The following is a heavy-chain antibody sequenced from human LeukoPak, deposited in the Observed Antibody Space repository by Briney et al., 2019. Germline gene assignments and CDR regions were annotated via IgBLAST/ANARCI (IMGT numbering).Heavy chain of an antibody. D-gene: IGHD1-26*01. CDR2: IYTSGST. Sequence: SETLSLTCTVSGGSISSGSYYWSWIRQPAGKGLEWIGRIYTSGSTNYNPSLKSRVTISVDTSKNQFSLKLSSVTAADTAVYYCARDVGATRRLAYFDYWGQGTLVTVSS. CDR3: ARDVGATRRLAYFDY. J-gene: IGHJ4*02. CDR1: GGSISSGSYY. V-gene: IGHV4-61*02.